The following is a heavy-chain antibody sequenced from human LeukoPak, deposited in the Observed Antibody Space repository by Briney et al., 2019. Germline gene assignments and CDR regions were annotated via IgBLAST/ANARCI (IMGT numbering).Heavy chain of an antibody. Sequence: SETLSLTCAVPGVSISRYYWSWIRQPPGKGLEWIGHIYASGSTNYSPSRKSRVTISVDTSKTQFSLKLSSVTAADTAVYYCARSQLGIDWYFDLWGRGTLVTVSS. D-gene: IGHD7-27*01. CDR1: GVSISRYY. V-gene: IGHV4-4*09. CDR3: ARSQLGIDWYFDL. J-gene: IGHJ2*01. CDR2: IYASGST.